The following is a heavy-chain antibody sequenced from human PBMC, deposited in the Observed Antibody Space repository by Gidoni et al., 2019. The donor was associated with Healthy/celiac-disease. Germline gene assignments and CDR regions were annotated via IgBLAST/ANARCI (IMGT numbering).Heavy chain of an antibody. CDR1: GYY. CDR3: ARVSSYYGSGSYYNPDY. V-gene: IGHV4-31*02. J-gene: IGHJ4*02. Sequence: GYYWSWIRQHQGKGLEWIGYIYYSGSTYYNPSLKSRVTISVDTSKNQFSLKLSSVTAADTAVYYCARVSSYYGSGSYYNPDYWGQGTLVTVSS. CDR2: IYYSGST. D-gene: IGHD3-10*01.